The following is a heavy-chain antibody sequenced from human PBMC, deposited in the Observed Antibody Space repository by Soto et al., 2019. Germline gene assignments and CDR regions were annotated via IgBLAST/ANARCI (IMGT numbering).Heavy chain of an antibody. Sequence: QVQLVESGGGVVQPGRSLRLSCAASGFTFSSYAMHWVRQAPGKGPEWVAVISYDGSNKYYADSVKGRFTISRDNSKNTLYLQMNSLRAEDTAVYYCARDGGSGPALNYYYYYGMDVWGQGTTVTVSS. CDR1: GFTFSSYA. V-gene: IGHV3-30-3*01. J-gene: IGHJ6*02. CDR2: ISYDGSNK. D-gene: IGHD6-19*01. CDR3: ARDGGSGPALNYYYYYGMDV.